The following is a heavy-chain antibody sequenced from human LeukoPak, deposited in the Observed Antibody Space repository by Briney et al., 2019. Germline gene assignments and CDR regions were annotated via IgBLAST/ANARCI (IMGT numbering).Heavy chain of an antibody. D-gene: IGHD3-22*01. CDR3: AKDQDSEYYYDSSGYYY. V-gene: IGHV3-23*01. CDR1: GFTFSIYA. Sequence: GGSLRLSCAASGFTFSIYAMSWVRQAPGKGLEWVSAISGSGGSTYYADSVKGRFTISRDNSKNTLYLQMNSLRAEDTAVYYCAKDQDSEYYYDSSGYYYWGQGTLVTVSS. J-gene: IGHJ4*02. CDR2: ISGSGGST.